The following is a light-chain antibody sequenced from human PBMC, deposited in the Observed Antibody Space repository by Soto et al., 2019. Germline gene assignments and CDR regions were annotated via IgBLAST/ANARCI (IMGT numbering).Light chain of an antibody. V-gene: IGKV1-5*01. Sequence: WVAWYQQKPVKAPQLLIFDASNLKSGASSRFSGSGSRLEFTLTISRLQPDYVAFYYCLQYRSHSWTFGQGTK. CDR1: W. CDR2: DAS. CDR3: LQYRSHSWT. J-gene: IGKJ1*01.